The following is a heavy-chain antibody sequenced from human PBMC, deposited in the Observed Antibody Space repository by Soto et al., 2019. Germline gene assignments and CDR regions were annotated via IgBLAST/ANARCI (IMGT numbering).Heavy chain of an antibody. CDR3: ARSTGKGEIDY. V-gene: IGHV6-1*01. CDR1: GDSVSSNSAG. J-gene: IGHJ4*02. Sequence: SQTLSLTCAISGDSVSSNSAGWNWIRQSPSRGLEWLGRTYYRSKWYSDYAVSVKSRITINPDTSKHQFSLQLNSVTPDDTAVYYCARSTGKGEIDYWGQGTLVTVSS. D-gene: IGHD3-10*01. CDR2: TYYRSKWYS.